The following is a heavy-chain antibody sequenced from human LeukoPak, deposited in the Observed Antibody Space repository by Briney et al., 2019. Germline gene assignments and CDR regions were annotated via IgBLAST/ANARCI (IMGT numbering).Heavy chain of an antibody. CDR2: INQDGSAR. D-gene: IGHD2/OR15-2a*01. Sequence: GGSLRLTCEGSGFTFNMYWMSWVRQAPGTGLEWVANINQDGSARFYMDSVKGRFTVSRDNNKNSLYLEMHSLRAEDTALYYCGRDFYGNADNWGQGTLVTVSS. CDR1: GFTFNMYW. CDR3: GRDFYGNADN. V-gene: IGHV3-7*01. J-gene: IGHJ4*02.